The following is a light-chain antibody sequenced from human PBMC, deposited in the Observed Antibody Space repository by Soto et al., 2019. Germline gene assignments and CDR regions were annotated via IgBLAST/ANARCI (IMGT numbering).Light chain of an antibody. CDR1: SSNIGSNT. CDR2: SNN. Sequence: QSVLAQPPSASGTPGQRVTISCSGSSSNIGSNTVNWYQQLPGTAPKLLIYSNNQRPSGVPDRFSGSKSGTSASLAISGLQSEHEADYYCAAWDDSLNGYVFATGTRSPS. V-gene: IGLV1-44*01. J-gene: IGLJ1*01. CDR3: AAWDDSLNGYV.